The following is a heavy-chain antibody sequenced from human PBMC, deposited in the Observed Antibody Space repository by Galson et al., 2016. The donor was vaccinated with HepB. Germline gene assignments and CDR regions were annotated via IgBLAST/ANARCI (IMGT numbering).Heavy chain of an antibody. J-gene: IGHJ4*02. D-gene: IGHD1-26*01. Sequence: RLSCAASGFAFSAFGMHWVRQAPGKGLEWVADIWHDGWTKHYADSMKGRFTISRDNSLHTLYLHVSTLRVEDTAVYYCARSSPVGATHAGLDYWGQGTLVTVSS. CDR3: ARSSPVGATHAGLDY. CDR1: GFAFSAFG. V-gene: IGHV3-33*01. CDR2: IWHDGWTK.